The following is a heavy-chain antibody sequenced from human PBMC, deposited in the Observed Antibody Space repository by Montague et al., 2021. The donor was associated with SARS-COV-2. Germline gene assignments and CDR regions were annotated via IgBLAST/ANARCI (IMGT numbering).Heavy chain of an antibody. CDR2: IYYSGTT. CDR3: AGAFGSSFNF. V-gene: IGHV4-39*07. D-gene: IGHD6-13*01. Sequence: SETLSLTCSVSSGSIISSGYDWGWIRQPPGKELEWIGNIYYSGTTYYXPSLQSRVTMSLDTSKNQFSLKLRSVTAADTAIYYCAGAFGSSFNFWGQGILVAVSS. CDR1: SGSIISSGYD. J-gene: IGHJ4*02.